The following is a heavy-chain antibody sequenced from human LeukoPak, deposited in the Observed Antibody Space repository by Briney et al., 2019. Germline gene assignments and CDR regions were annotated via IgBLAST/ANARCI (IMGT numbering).Heavy chain of an antibody. CDR3: ARIIFRKAARVDAFDI. J-gene: IGHJ3*02. CDR1: GGTFSSYA. CDR2: IIPIFGTA. Sequence: ASVKVSCKASGGTFSSYAISWVRQAPGQGLEWMGGIIPIFGTANYAQKFQGRVTITTDESTSTAYMELSSLRSEDTAVYYCARIIFRKAARVDAFDIWGQGTMVTVSS. V-gene: IGHV1-69*05. D-gene: IGHD6-6*01.